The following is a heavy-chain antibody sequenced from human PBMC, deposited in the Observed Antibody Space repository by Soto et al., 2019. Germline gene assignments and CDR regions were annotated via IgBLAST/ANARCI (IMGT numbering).Heavy chain of an antibody. Sequence: SETLSLTCTVSGGSISSGGYYWSWIRQHPGKGLEWIGYIYYSGSTYYNPSLKSRVTISVDTSKNQFSLKLSSVTAADTAVYYCARFGAPTRGYCSGGSCYWFDPWGQGTLVTVSS. V-gene: IGHV4-31*03. CDR1: GGSISSGGYY. CDR3: ARFGAPTRGYCSGGSCYWFDP. CDR2: IYYSGST. D-gene: IGHD2-15*01. J-gene: IGHJ5*02.